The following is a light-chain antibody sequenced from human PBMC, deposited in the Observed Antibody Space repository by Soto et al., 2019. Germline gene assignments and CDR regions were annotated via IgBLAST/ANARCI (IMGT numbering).Light chain of an antibody. CDR2: KAS. CDR3: QQYNSYWT. Sequence: DIQMTQSPSTLSASVGDGVTITCRASQSISNLLAWYQQKPGKAPKLLIYKASSLESGVPSRFSGSGSGTEFTLTISSLQPDDFATYYCQQYNSYWTFGQGTKVEIK. CDR1: QSISNL. J-gene: IGKJ1*01. V-gene: IGKV1-5*03.